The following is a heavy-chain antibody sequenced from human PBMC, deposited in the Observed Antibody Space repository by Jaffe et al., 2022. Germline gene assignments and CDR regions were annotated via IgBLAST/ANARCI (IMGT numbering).Heavy chain of an antibody. CDR1: GFTFSRHY. V-gene: IGHV3-7*04. J-gene: IGHJ4*02. CDR3: AKEEYYRYDY. Sequence: EVQLVESGGGLVQPGGSLRLSCSVSGFTFSRHYMSWVRQAPGKGLEWVAKIRPDGSAKSYVDSVKGRFTISRDNAKNSLYLQMSSLRVEDTAIYYCAKEEYYRYDYWGQGTLVSVSS. CDR2: IRPDGSAK. D-gene: IGHD3-10*01.